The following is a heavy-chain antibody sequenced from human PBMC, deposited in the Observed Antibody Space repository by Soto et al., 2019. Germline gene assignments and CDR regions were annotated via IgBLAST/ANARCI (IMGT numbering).Heavy chain of an antibody. J-gene: IGHJ3*02. V-gene: IGHV3-66*01. D-gene: IGHD5-12*01. CDR3: ATDSRRSGYEFDAFDI. Sequence: GESLKISCAASGFTVNSNYMSWVRQAPGKGLEWVSVIYSGGSTYYADSVKGRFTISRDNSKNTLYLQMNSLRAEDTAVYYCATDSRRSGYEFDAFDIWGQGTMVTVSS. CDR2: IYSGGST. CDR1: GFTVNSNY.